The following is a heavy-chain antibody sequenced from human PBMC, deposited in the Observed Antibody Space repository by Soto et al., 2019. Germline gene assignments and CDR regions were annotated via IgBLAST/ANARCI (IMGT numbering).Heavy chain of an antibody. Sequence: GGSLRLSCAASGFTFSSYGMHWVRQAPGKGLEWVAVISYDGSNKYYADSVKGRFTISRDNSKNTLYLQMNSLRAEDTAGYYCAKDEQDIVVVVAATAYYYYYGMDVWGQGTTVTVSS. D-gene: IGHD2-15*01. CDR2: ISYDGSNK. J-gene: IGHJ6*02. CDR3: AKDEQDIVVVVAATAYYYYYGMDV. CDR1: GFTFSSYG. V-gene: IGHV3-30*18.